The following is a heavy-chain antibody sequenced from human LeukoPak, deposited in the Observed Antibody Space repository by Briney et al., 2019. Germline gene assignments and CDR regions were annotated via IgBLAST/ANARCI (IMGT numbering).Heavy chain of an antibody. D-gene: IGHD3-22*01. CDR2: INHSGST. V-gene: IGHV4-34*01. J-gene: IGHJ4*02. Sequence: PSETLSLTCAVYGGSFSGYYWSWIRQPPGKGLEWIGEINHSGSTNYNPSLKSRVTISVDTSKNQFSLKLSSVTAADTAVYYCARGSDYYDSSGYYSYFDCWGQGTLVTVSS. CDR3: ARGSDYYDSSGYYSYFDC. CDR1: GGSFSGYY.